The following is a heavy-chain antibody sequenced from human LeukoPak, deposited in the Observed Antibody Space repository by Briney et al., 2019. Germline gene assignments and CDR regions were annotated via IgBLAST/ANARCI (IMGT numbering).Heavy chain of an antibody. D-gene: IGHD4-17*01. J-gene: IGHJ4*02. V-gene: IGHV4-59*01. CDR3: ARDSSTVTTRHFDY. CDR2: VYYTGST. Sequence: SETLSLTCTVSGGSINNFYWTWLRQPPGKGLECIGYVYYTGSTYYNPTLKNRVTTSVDTSRNQFSLRLNYVTAADTAVYYCARDSSTVTTRHFDYWGQGTLVTVSS. CDR1: GGSINNFY.